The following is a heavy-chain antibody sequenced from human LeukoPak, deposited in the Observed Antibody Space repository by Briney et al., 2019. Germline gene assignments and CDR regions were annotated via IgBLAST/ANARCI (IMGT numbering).Heavy chain of an antibody. CDR1: GFTFSTYW. D-gene: IGHD6-13*01. CDR3: ARSCIAAAGSPSNYCYGMDV. CDR2: IKQDGNEK. J-gene: IGHJ6*02. V-gene: IGHV3-7*03. Sequence: PGGSLRLSCAASGFTFSTYWMSWVRQAPGKGPEWVANIKQDGNEKYYVESVKGRFTISRDNTKDSLFLQMNSLRAEDTAVYYCARSCIAAAGSPSNYCYGMDVWGQGTTVTVSS.